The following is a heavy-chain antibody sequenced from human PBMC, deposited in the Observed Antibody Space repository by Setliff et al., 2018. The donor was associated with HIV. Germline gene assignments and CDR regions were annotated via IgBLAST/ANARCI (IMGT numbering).Heavy chain of an antibody. J-gene: IGHJ6*02. CDR3: ARGLPRRHSFIAAAGGFYYYGMDV. D-gene: IGHD6-13*01. Sequence: PSETLSLTCTVSGGSITPHYWSWIRQPPGKGLEWIGLIYYSGSTNYSPSLKSRVTISVDSSKNQFSLKLTSVTAADAAIYYCARGLPRRHSFIAAAGGFYYYGMDVWGQGTTVTVSS. CDR1: GGSITPHY. V-gene: IGHV4-59*11. CDR2: IYYSGST.